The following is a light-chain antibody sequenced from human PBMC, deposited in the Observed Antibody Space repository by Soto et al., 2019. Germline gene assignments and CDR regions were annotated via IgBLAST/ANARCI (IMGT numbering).Light chain of an antibody. CDR3: SSYTTSTTLIV. J-gene: IGLJ1*01. CDR2: DVT. CDR1: SSDVGAYNY. Sequence: QSALTQPASVSGSPGQSITIFCTGTSSDVGAYNYVSWYQQHPGTAPKLIIYDVTIRPSGVSDRFSGSKPGNTASLSISGLQAEDEADYYCSSYTTSTTLIVFGTGTKVTVL. V-gene: IGLV2-14*01.